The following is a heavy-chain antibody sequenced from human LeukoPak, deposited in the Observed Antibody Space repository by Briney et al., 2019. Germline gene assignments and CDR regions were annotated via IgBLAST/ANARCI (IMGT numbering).Heavy chain of an antibody. J-gene: IGHJ4*02. CDR3: ARAAPRSAAGMDY. Sequence: SETLSLTCTVSGGSISSSSYYWGWIRQPPGKGLEWIGSIYYSGSTYYNPSLKSRVTISVDTSKNQFSLKLSSVTAADTAVYYCARAAPRSAAGMDYWGQGTLVTVSS. D-gene: IGHD6-13*01. CDR1: GGSISSSSYY. CDR2: IYYSGST. V-gene: IGHV4-39*07.